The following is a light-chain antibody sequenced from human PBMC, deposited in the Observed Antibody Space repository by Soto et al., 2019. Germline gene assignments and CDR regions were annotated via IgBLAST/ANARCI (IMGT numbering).Light chain of an antibody. Sequence: QSVLTQPPSVSGAPGQRVTISCTGSNSNIGAGYDVHWYQQLPGTAPKLLIYGDSNRPSGVPDRFSGSKSGTSASLAITGLQAEDDADYYCQSYDSGLRGWVFGGGTKLTVL. CDR1: NSNIGAGYD. CDR3: QSYDSGLRGWV. V-gene: IGLV1-40*01. J-gene: IGLJ3*02. CDR2: GDS.